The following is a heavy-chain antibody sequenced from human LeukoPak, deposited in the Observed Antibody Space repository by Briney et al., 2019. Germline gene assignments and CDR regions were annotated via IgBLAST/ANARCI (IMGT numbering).Heavy chain of an antibody. V-gene: IGHV3-30*02. Sequence: PGGSLRLSCAASGFTFSSYWMSWVRQAPGKGLEWVAFIRYDGSNKYYADSVKGRFTISRDNSKNTLYLQMNSLRAEDTAVYYCAKDRERYSGSYQVPDAFDIWGQGTMVTVSS. J-gene: IGHJ3*02. CDR2: IRYDGSNK. D-gene: IGHD1-26*01. CDR1: GFTFSSYW. CDR3: AKDRERYSGSYQVPDAFDI.